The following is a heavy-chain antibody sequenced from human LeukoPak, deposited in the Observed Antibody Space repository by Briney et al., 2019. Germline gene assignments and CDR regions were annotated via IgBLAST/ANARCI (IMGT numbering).Heavy chain of an antibody. J-gene: IGHJ4*02. CDR1: GYTFTGYY. CDR2: INPNSGGT. CDR3: ARDLVGATGVDY. V-gene: IGHV1-2*02. Sequence: ASVKVSCKASGYTFTGYYMHWVRQAPGQGLERMGWINPNSGGTNYAQKFQGRVTMTRDTSISTAYMELSRLRSDDTAVYYCARDLVGATGVDYWGQGTLVTVSS. D-gene: IGHD1-26*01.